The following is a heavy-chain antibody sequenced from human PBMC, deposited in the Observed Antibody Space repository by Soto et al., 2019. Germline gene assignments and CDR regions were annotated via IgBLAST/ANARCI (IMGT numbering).Heavy chain of an antibody. CDR3: AKELTGLRFLEWSDAFDI. D-gene: IGHD3-3*01. CDR1: GFTFSSYG. V-gene: IGHV3-30*18. Sequence: QVQLVESGGGVVQPGRSLRLSCAASGFTFSSYGMHWVRQAPGKGLEWVAVISSDGSNKYYADSVKGRFTISRDNSKNTVYLQMNSLGAEDTALYYCAKELTGLRFLEWSDAFDIWGQGTMVTVSS. CDR2: ISSDGSNK. J-gene: IGHJ3*02.